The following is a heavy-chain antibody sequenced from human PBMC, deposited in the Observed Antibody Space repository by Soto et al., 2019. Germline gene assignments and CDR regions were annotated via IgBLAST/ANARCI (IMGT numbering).Heavy chain of an antibody. D-gene: IGHD5-18*01. J-gene: IGHJ3*02. CDR1: GYTFTSYG. Sequence: QVQLVQSGAEVKKPGASVQVSCKASGYTFTSYGIPWVRQAPGQGLEWMGWISAYNGNTNYAQKLQGRVTMTTDTSTSTAYMELRSLRSDDTAVYYCARDLRRGYSYGGDAFDIWGQGTMVTVSS. V-gene: IGHV1-18*01. CDR2: ISAYNGNT. CDR3: ARDLRRGYSYGGDAFDI.